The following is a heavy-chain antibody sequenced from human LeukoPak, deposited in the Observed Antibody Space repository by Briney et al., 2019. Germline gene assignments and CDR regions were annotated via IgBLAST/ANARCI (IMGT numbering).Heavy chain of an antibody. J-gene: IGHJ4*02. V-gene: IGHV3-48*03. CDR3: ARDGANDY. D-gene: IGHD4/OR15-4a*01. Sequence: GGSLRLSCAASGFTFSSHEMNWVRQAPGKGLEWISYISSTGFAIFYANSVKGRFTISRDNSKNSLYLQMNSLRVEDTAVYYCARDGANDYWGQGTLVTVSS. CDR2: ISSTGFAI. CDR1: GFTFSSHE.